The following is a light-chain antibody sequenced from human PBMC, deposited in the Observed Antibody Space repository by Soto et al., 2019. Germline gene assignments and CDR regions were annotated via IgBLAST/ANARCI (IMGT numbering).Light chain of an antibody. CDR2: DAS. CDR3: QQRGNWPVT. Sequence: EIVLTQSPATLSLSPGDRATLSCRASQTVGSYLAWYQQKPGQAPRLLIYDASNRATGIPARFSGSGSGTDFTLTITSLEPEDFAVYYCQQRGNWPVTFGGGTKLEIK. CDR1: QTVGSY. V-gene: IGKV3-11*01. J-gene: IGKJ4*01.